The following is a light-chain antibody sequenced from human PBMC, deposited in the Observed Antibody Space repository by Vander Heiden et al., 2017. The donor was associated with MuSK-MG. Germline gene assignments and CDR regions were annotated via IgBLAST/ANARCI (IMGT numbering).Light chain of an antibody. CDR2: EVT. CDR3: SSYGGSNNLV. CDR1: SSDIGGYNY. J-gene: IGLJ2*01. Sequence: QSALTQPPSASGSPAPSVTISCTGTSSDIGGYNYVSWYQQHPGKAPKLMIYEVTKRPSGVPDRFSGSKSGNTASLTVSGLQAEEEADYYCSSYGGSNNLVFGGGTKVTVL. V-gene: IGLV2-8*01.